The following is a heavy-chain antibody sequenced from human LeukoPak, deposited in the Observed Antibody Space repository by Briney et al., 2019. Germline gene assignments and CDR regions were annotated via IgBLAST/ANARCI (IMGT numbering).Heavy chain of an antibody. D-gene: IGHD3-3*01. CDR3: ARDRGARIGYFYYYFYIDV. J-gene: IGHJ6*03. Sequence: GSSVKVSCKASGGTFNNYAISWVRQAPGQGLEWMGGIIPIFGTANYARKFRGRVTVTADESTSTAYMELSSLRSEDTAVYYCARDRGARIGYFYYYFYIDVWGKGTTVTVSS. CDR1: GGTFNNYA. V-gene: IGHV1-69*01. CDR2: IIPIFGTA.